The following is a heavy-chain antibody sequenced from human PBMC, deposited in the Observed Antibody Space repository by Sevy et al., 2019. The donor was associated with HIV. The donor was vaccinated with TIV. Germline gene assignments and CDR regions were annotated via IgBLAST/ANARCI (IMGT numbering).Heavy chain of an antibody. J-gene: IGHJ4*02. V-gene: IGHV3-11*01. Sequence: GGSLRLSCAASGFTFSDYYMTWIRQAPGKGLEWVAYITSSGGTIYYADSVKGRFTISRDNAKNSLYLQMNNLRAEDTAVDYCAREYDYSHYAFDYWGQGTLVTVSS. CDR2: ITSSGGTI. CDR1: GFTFSDYY. D-gene: IGHD4-4*01. CDR3: AREYDYSHYAFDY.